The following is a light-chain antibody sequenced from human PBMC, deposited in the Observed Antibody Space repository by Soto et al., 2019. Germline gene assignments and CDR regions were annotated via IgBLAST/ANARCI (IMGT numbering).Light chain of an antibody. CDR3: CSSVGARTYV. J-gene: IGLJ1*01. CDR1: VSDVGNFGP. V-gene: IGLV2-23*01. CDR2: EGN. Sequence: QSVLAQPASVSGSPGQSITISCTGSVSDVGNFGPVSWYQQHPGQVPKLIIYEGNRRPSGVSSRFSGSKSGNTASLTISGLQAEDEADYYCCSSVGARTYVFGTGTKVTVL.